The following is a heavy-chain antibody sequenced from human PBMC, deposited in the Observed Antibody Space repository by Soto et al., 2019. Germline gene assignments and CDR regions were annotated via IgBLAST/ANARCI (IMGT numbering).Heavy chain of an antibody. CDR3: ASGLCGDCSSEDYYYMDV. J-gene: IGHJ6*03. CDR1: GGTFSSYT. D-gene: IGHD2-2*03. V-gene: IGHV1-69*02. Sequence: QVQLVQSGAEVKKPGSSVKVSCQASGGTFSSYTISWVRQAPGQGLEWMGRILPILGISNYAQKFQGRVTINADKSTRTGYMERGSLRAEDTAVYYCASGLCGDCSSEDYYYMDVWGKGTTVTVSS. CDR2: ILPILGIS.